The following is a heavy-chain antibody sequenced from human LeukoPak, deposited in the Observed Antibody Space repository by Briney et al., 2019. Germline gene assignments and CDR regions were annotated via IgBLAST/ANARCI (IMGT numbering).Heavy chain of an antibody. CDR1: GGSISSSSYY. CDR2: IYYTGSS. D-gene: IGHD5-12*01. V-gene: IGHV4-39*01. Sequence: SETLSLTCTVSGGSISSSSYYWAWIRQPPGTGLEWMGSIYYTGSSYYNPSLKSRVTISVDTSKNQFSLKLTSVTAADTAVYYCARYLTYEVYFDYWGQGTLVTVSS. CDR3: ARYLTYEVYFDY. J-gene: IGHJ4*02.